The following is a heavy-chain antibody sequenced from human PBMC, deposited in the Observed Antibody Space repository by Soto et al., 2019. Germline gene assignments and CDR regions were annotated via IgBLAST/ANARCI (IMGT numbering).Heavy chain of an antibody. J-gene: IGHJ3*02. CDR1: GFTFSSYA. D-gene: IGHD6-19*01. V-gene: IGHV3-23*01. CDR3: AKDRLGSSGWYRDAFDI. CDR2: ISGSGGST. Sequence: GSLRLSCAASGFTFSSYAMSWVRQAPGKGLEWVSAISGSGGSTYYADSVKGRFTISRDNSKNTLYLQMNSLRAEDTAVYYCAKDRLGSSGWYRDAFDIWGQGTMVTVSS.